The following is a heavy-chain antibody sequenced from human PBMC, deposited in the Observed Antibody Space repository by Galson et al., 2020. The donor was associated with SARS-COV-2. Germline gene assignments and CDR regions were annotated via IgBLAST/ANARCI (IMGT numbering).Heavy chain of an antibody. CDR2: IKPDGRDQ. V-gene: IGHV3-7*01. CDR1: GFPFSNYW. J-gene: IGHJ3*01. Sequence: GESLKISCVASGFPFSNYWMTWVRQAPGKGLEWVANIKPDGRDQYYMDSVKGRFTISKDNARKSLSLQMNSLTAEDTAVYFCARDPAEVGWGAFDLWGQGTTVSVSS. CDR3: ARDPAEVGWGAFDL. D-gene: IGHD1-26*01.